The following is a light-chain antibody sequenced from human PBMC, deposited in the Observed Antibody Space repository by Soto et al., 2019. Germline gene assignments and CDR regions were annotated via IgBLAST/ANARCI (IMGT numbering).Light chain of an antibody. Sequence: QSALTQSRSVSGSPGQSVTISCTGTSSDVGGYNYVSWYQQHPGKAPKVIIHNVSERPSGVPDRFSGSKSGNTASLTIPGLQAEDEADYYCCSYAGSSWVFGGGTKLTVL. CDR2: NVS. J-gene: IGLJ3*02. V-gene: IGLV2-11*01. CDR1: SSDVGGYNY. CDR3: CSYAGSSWV.